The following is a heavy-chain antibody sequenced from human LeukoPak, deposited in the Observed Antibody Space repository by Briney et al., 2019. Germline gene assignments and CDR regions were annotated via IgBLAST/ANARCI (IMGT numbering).Heavy chain of an antibody. Sequence: ASVKVSCKASGGTFSSYAISWVRQAPGQGLEWMGRIIPILGIANYAQKFQGRVTITADKSTSTAYMELSSLRSEDTAVYYCARDGGYYDSSGSHSDAFDIWGQGTMVTVSS. J-gene: IGHJ3*02. V-gene: IGHV1-69*04. CDR2: IIPILGIA. CDR3: ARDGGYYDSSGSHSDAFDI. CDR1: GGTFSSYA. D-gene: IGHD3-22*01.